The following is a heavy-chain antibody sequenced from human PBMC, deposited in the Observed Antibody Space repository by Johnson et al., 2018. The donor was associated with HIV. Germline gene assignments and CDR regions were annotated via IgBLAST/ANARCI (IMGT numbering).Heavy chain of an antibody. CDR2: ISWNSGSI. V-gene: IGHV3-9*01. Sequence: VQLVESGGGLVKPGGSLRLSCAASGFTFSDYYMSWIRQAPGKGLEWVSGISWNSGSIGYADSVKGRFTISRDNAKNSLYLQMNSLRAEDTALYYCARGDYYDSSGYFSDAFDIWGQGTMVTVSS. CDR1: GFTFSDYY. J-gene: IGHJ3*02. CDR3: ARGDYYDSSGYFSDAFDI. D-gene: IGHD3-22*01.